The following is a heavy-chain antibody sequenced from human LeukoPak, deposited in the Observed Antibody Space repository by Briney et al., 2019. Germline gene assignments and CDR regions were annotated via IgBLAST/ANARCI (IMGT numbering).Heavy chain of an antibody. CDR2: IKQDGSEK. CDR3: ASSIEAADIDAFDI. D-gene: IGHD6-13*01. V-gene: IGHV3-7*01. J-gene: IGHJ3*02. Sequence: GGSLRLSCAASGFTFSSYWMSWVRQAPGKGLEWVANIKQDGSEKYYVDSVKGRFTISRDNAKNSLYLQMNSLRAEDTAVYYCASSIEAADIDAFDIWGQGTMVTVSS. CDR1: GFTFSSYW.